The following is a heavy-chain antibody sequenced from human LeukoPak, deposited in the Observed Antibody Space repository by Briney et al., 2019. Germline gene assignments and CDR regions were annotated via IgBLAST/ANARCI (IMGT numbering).Heavy chain of an antibody. Sequence: SETLSLTCTVSGGSISSYYWSWIRQPPGKGLEWIGYIYYSGSTNYNPSLKSRVTISVDTSKNQFSLKLTSVTAADTAVYYCARAPDFWSGYFDYWGQGTLVTVSS. V-gene: IGHV4-59*01. J-gene: IGHJ4*02. CDR2: IYYSGST. CDR3: ARAPDFWSGYFDY. CDR1: GGSISSYY. D-gene: IGHD3-3*01.